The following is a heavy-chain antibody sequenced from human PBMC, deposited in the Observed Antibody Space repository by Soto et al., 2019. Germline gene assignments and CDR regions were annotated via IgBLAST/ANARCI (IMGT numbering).Heavy chain of an antibody. V-gene: IGHV1-69*13. CDR1: GGTFSSYA. D-gene: IGHD2-2*01. CDR3: ARGSDIVVVPAALAYNWFDP. J-gene: IGHJ5*02. CDR2: IIPIFGTA. Sequence: SVKVSCKASGGTFSSYAISWVRQAPGQGLEWMGGIIPIFGTANYAQEFQGRVTITADESTSTAYMELSSLRSEDTAVYYCARGSDIVVVPAALAYNWFDPWGQGTLVTVSS.